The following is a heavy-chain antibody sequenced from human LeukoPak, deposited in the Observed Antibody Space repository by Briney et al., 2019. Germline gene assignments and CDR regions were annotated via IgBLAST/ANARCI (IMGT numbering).Heavy chain of an antibody. J-gene: IGHJ4*02. CDR1: GFTSSSYG. CDR2: ISYDGSNK. D-gene: IGHD1-26*01. Sequence: GRSLRLSCAASGFTSSSYGMHWVRQAPGKGLEWVAVISYDGSNKYYADSVKGRFTISRDNSKNTLYLQMNSLRAEDTAVYYCAKVGRPSGSYYYFDYWGQGTLVTVSS. CDR3: AKVGRPSGSYYYFDY. V-gene: IGHV3-30*18.